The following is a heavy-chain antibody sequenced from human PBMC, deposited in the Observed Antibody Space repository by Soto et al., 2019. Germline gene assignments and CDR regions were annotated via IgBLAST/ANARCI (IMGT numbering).Heavy chain of an antibody. CDR3: ARASIWFGELFSYFDY. Sequence: GGSLRLSCAASGFTFSSYWMSWVRQAPGKGLEWVANIKQDGSEKYYVDSLKGRFSISRDNAKNSLYLQMNSLRAEDTAVYYCARASIWFGELFSYFDYWGQGTLVTVSS. V-gene: IGHV3-7*01. D-gene: IGHD3-10*01. J-gene: IGHJ4*02. CDR1: GFTFSSYW. CDR2: IKQDGSEK.